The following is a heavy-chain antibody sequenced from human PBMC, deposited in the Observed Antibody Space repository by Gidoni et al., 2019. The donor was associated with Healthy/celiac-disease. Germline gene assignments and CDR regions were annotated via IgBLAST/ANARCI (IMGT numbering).Heavy chain of an antibody. V-gene: IGHV2-26*01. J-gene: IGHJ5*02. Sequence: QVTLKESGPVLVKPTEPLTLTCTVSGFSLRNARMGVSWIRQPPGKALEWLAHIFSNDEKSYSTSLKSRLTISKDTSKSQVVLTMTNMDPVDTATYYCARNYGSGSYNWFDPWGQGTLVTVSS. CDR3: ARNYGSGSYNWFDP. CDR1: GFSLRNARMG. D-gene: IGHD3-10*01. CDR2: IFSNDEK.